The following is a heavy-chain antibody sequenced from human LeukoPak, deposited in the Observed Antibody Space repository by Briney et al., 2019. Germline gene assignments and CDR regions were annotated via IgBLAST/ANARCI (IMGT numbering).Heavy chain of an antibody. J-gene: IGHJ3*02. CDR1: GFTFSSYS. D-gene: IGHD2-2*02. V-gene: IGHV3-21*01. CDR2: ISSSSSYI. CDR3: ARDMWEVVPAAIGHDAFDI. Sequence: PGGSLRLSCAASGFTFSSYSMNWVRQAPGKGLEWVSSISSSSSYIYYADSVKGRFTISRDNAKNSLYLQMNSLRAEDTAVYYCARDMWEVVPAAIGHDAFDIWGQGTMVTVSS.